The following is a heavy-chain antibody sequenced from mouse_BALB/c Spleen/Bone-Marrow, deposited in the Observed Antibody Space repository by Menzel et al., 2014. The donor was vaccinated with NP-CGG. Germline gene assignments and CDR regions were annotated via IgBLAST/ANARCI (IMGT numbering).Heavy chain of an antibody. Sequence: QVQLQQSGAELAKPGASVKMSCKASGYTFTSYWIHWVKQRPGQGLEWIGYINPSTGYTEYNQKFKDKATLTADKSSSTAHRHLITLTSEVSSVYYCAPYSHEGVAYWGQGTPVTVSS. D-gene: IGHD2-12*01. CDR1: GYTFTSYW. V-gene: IGHV1-7*01. CDR3: APYSHEGVAY. CDR2: INPSTGYT. J-gene: IGHJ3*01.